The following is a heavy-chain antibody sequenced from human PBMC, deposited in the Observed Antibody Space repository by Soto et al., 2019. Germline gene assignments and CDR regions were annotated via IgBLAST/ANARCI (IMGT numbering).Heavy chain of an antibody. J-gene: IGHJ4*02. Sequence: QVQLVQSGAEVKKPGASVKVSCKASGYTFTSYYINWVRQATGQGLEWMGWMKPNSGNTVYAQKFQGRLPMTRTTSITSAYIELSSLRSEDTAVYYCARGEDYYEGGDYWGQGTLVTVSS. CDR3: ARGEDYYEGGDY. V-gene: IGHV1-8*01. CDR2: MKPNSGNT. D-gene: IGHD3-22*01. CDR1: GYTFTSYY.